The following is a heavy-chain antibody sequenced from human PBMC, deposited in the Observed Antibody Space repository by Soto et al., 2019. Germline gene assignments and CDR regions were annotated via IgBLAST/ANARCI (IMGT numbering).Heavy chain of an antibody. J-gene: IGHJ4*02. V-gene: IGHV1-18*01. CDR1: GYTFTSHG. CDR3: ARLDYGVNSATY. D-gene: IGHD4-17*01. CDR2: ISAYNGNT. Sequence: QVQLVQSGAEVKKPGASVKVSCKASGYTFTSHGFSWVRQAPGQGLEWMGWISAYNGNTNYAQKFLGRVTMTTDTSTSTAYRELRSLRSDDTAVYFCARLDYGVNSATYWGQGTLVTVSS.